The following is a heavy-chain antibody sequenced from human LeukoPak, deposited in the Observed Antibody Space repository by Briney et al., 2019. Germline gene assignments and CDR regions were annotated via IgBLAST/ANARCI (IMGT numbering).Heavy chain of an antibody. J-gene: IGHJ6*03. D-gene: IGHD2-2*01. Sequence: GESLKISCKGSGYSFTNYWIGRVRQMPGKGLEWRGIIYPGDSDTKYSPSFQGEVTISADKSISTAYLQWNSLKASDTAMYYCARHNSWSSSTIPHYMDVWGKGTTVTVPS. CDR2: IYPGDSDT. V-gene: IGHV5-51*01. CDR3: ARHNSWSSSTIPHYMDV. CDR1: GYSFTNYW.